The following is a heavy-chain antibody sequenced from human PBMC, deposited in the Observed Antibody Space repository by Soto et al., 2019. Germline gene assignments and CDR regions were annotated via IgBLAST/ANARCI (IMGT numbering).Heavy chain of an antibody. J-gene: IGHJ4*02. CDR2: MNPNSGNT. V-gene: IGHV1-8*01. D-gene: IGHD2-8*01. CDR1: GYTFTTYN. CDR3: VRYGVAATY. Sequence: QVQLVQSGAEVKKPGASVKVSCKASGYTFTTYNINWVCQATGQGLEWMGWMNPNSGNTGYAQKFQDRITLTRDTSITTAYMELSSLSSDDTAVYFCVRYGVAATYWGQGTQVTVSS.